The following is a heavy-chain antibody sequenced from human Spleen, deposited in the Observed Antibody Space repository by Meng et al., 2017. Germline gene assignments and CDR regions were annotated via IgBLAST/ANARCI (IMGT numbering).Heavy chain of an antibody. D-gene: IGHD6-19*01. V-gene: IGHV3-73*01. J-gene: IGHJ3*02. Sequence: GESLKISCVVSGVSFSGSHIHWVRQTSEKGLEWVGRIGGRRKSYAAAYAAPVRGRFTISRDDSRNTAYLQMNSLKTEDSAVYYCTIYIRGHIWGQGTMVTVSS. CDR2: IGGRRKSYAA. CDR3: TIYIRGHI. CDR1: GVSFSGSH.